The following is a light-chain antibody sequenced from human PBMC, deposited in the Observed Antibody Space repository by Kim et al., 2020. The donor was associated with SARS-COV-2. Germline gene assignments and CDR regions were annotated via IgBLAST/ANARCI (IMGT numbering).Light chain of an antibody. J-gene: IGKJ4*01. Sequence: SAAVGDEVTSTCRASQGINSWLAWYQQKPGKAPKLLIYAASTLQSGVPSRFSGTGSGTDFSLTISSLQPEDFATYYCQQANTFPLTCGGGTKLEI. CDR2: AAS. V-gene: IGKV1-12*01. CDR1: QGINSW. CDR3: QQANTFPLT.